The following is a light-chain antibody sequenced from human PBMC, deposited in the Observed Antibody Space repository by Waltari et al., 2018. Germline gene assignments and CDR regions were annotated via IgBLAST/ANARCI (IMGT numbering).Light chain of an antibody. CDR2: DSR. CDR3: EAWDDRLTAEV. J-gene: IGLJ1*01. V-gene: IGLV1-51*01. CDR1: TSSIGKYS. Sequence: QSALTQPPSVSAAPGQKVTISCSGSTSSIGKYSVSWYQQLPGTAPKLLIYDSRKRPSGIPGRFSASKSGTSATLEISGRRPEDEAHYYCEAWDDRLTAEVFGTGTEVTVL.